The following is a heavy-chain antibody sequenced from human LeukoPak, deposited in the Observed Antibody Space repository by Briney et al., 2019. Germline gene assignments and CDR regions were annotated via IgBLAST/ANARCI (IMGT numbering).Heavy chain of an antibody. Sequence: ASVKVSCKASGNDFINYGISWVRQAPGQGLECMGWRSIYNGNTDYKLQGRVTMTTDTSTSTAYMELRSLRSDDTAVYYCARGGPFPSSSSSREYYLDYWGQGTLVTVSS. J-gene: IGHJ4*02. CDR2: RSIYNGNT. CDR1: GNDFINYG. CDR3: ARGGPFPSSSSSREYYLDY. V-gene: IGHV1-18*01. D-gene: IGHD6-6*01.